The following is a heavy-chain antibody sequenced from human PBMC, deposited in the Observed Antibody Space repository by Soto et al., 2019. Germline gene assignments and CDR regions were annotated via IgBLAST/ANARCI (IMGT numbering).Heavy chain of an antibody. CDR3: ARVGYYDSSGYYYSDY. D-gene: IGHD3-22*01. V-gene: IGHV4-59*01. CDR2: IYHSGST. J-gene: IGHJ4*02. CDR1: GGSISSYY. Sequence: SETLSLTCTVSGGSISSYYWSWIRQPPGKGLEWIGYIYHSGSTNYNPSLKSRVTISVDTSKNQFSLKLTSVTAADTAVYYCARVGYYDSSGYYYSDYWGQGTLVTVSS.